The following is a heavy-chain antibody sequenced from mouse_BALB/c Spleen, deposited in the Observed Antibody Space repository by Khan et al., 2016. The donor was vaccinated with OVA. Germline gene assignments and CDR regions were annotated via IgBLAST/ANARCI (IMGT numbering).Heavy chain of an antibody. J-gene: IGHJ3*01. CDR1: GFTFSSYG. V-gene: IGHV5-6*01. CDR3: AGHLTGSFAY. Sequence: EVELVESGGDLVKPGGSLKLSCAASGFTFSSYGMSWVRQTPDKRLEWVATISSDGSYTYYPDSVKGRFTISRDNVKNTLYLQMSSLKSEDTARYYCAGHLTGSFAYWGQGTLVTVSA. CDR2: ISSDGSYT.